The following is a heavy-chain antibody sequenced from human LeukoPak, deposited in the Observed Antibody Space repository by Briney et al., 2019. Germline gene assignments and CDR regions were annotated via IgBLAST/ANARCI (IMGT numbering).Heavy chain of an antibody. CDR2: ISAYNGNT. D-gene: IGHD1-26*01. CDR3: ATWVGATRLDY. Sequence: GASVKVSCKASGYTFTSYGISRVRHAPGQGLEWMGWISAYNGNTNYAQKLQGRVTMTEDTSTDTAYMELSSLRSEDTAVYYCATWVGATRLDYWGQGTLVTVSS. V-gene: IGHV1-18*01. CDR1: GYTFTSYG. J-gene: IGHJ4*02.